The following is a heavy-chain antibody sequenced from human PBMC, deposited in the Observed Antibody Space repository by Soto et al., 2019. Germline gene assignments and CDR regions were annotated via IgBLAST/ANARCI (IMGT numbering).Heavy chain of an antibody. D-gene: IGHD4-4*01. V-gene: IGHV3-21*01. CDR2: ISGSGNYT. CDR1: AFTFSSYS. Sequence: KAGGSLRLSCAASAFTFSSYSMNWVRQAPGKGLEWVSSISGSGNYTHYADFLRGRFTISRDNAKTSLYLQMNSLRAEDTAVYYCAREGINNYNEYYFDSWGQGTVVTVSS. CDR3: AREGINNYNEYYFDS. J-gene: IGHJ4*02.